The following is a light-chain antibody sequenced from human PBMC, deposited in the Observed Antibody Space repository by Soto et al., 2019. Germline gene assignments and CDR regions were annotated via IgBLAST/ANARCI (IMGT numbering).Light chain of an antibody. CDR1: QSISSY. J-gene: IGKJ1*01. CDR2: DAS. Sequence: EIVLTQSPATLSLSPGERATLSCRSSQSISSYLGWYQQKPGQAPRLLIYDASNRATGIPARFSGSGSGTDFTLTISSRETEDFAVYYCQQRTDWSWTFGQGTKVEIK. CDR3: QQRTDWSWT. V-gene: IGKV3-11*01.